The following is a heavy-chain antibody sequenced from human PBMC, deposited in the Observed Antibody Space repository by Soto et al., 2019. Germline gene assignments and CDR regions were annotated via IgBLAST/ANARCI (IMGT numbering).Heavy chain of an antibody. Sequence: ASVKVSCKASGYTFTSYAMHWVRQAPGQRLEWMGWINAGNGNTKYSQKFQGRVTITRDTSASTAYMELSSLRSEDTAVYYCAMSIVVVTALEYWGQGTLVTVSS. CDR2: INAGNGNT. J-gene: IGHJ4*02. V-gene: IGHV1-3*01. CDR1: GYTFTSYA. CDR3: AMSIVVVTALEY. D-gene: IGHD2-21*02.